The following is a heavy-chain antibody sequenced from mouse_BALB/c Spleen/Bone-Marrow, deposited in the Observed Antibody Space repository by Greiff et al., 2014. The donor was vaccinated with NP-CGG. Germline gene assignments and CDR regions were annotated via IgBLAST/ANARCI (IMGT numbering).Heavy chain of an antibody. CDR3: ARGDGYYGGAMDY. D-gene: IGHD2-3*01. CDR2: ISYDGSN. V-gene: IGHV3-6*02. Sequence: EVQLQQSGPGLVKPSQSLSLTCSVTGYSITSGYYWNWIRQFPGNKLEWMGYISYDGSNNYNPSLKNRISITRDTSKNQFFLKLNSVTTEDTATYYCARGDGYYGGAMDYRGQGTSVTVSS. CDR1: GYSITSGYY. J-gene: IGHJ4*01.